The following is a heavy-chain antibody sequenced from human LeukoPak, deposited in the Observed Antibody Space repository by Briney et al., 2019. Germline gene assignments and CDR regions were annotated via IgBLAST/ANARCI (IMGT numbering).Heavy chain of an antibody. CDR1: GYSFATYW. J-gene: IGHJ4*02. V-gene: IGHV5-51*01. Sequence: HGEALKISCKGSGYSFATYWIGWGRQMPGKGVEWRWIIYPGDSDSRYSPSFQGQVTISADESITNPYLQWSSLKASDTAMYQCARRTYVSEAAFDYWGQGSLVTVSS. CDR3: ARRTYVSEAAFDY. CDR2: IYPGDSDS. D-gene: IGHD3-10*02.